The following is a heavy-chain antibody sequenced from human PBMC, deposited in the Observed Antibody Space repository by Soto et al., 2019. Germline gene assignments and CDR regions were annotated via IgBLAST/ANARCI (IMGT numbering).Heavy chain of an antibody. Sequence: PSETLSLTCAVYGGSFSGYYWSWIRQPPGKGLEWIGEINHSGSTNYNPSLKSRVTISVDTSKNQFSLKLSSVTAADTAVYYCAIGYYDILTGYYSYFDYWGQGTLVTVSS. D-gene: IGHD3-9*01. CDR1: GGSFSGYY. J-gene: IGHJ4*02. V-gene: IGHV4-34*01. CDR2: INHSGST. CDR3: AIGYYDILTGYYSYFDY.